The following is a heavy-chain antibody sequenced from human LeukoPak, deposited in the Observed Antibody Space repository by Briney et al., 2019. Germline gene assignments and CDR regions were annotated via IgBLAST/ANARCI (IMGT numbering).Heavy chain of an antibody. CDR3: ATPRGYSSGWSGIYDY. CDR2: MYLSGTT. Sequence: SETLSLTCTVSGDSINSLDLWSWVRQPPGKGLEWIGEMYLSGTTHSNPSVKSRVTISVDTSKNQFSLKLSSVTAADTAVYYCATPRGYSSGWSGIYDYWGQGTLVTVSS. J-gene: IGHJ4*02. V-gene: IGHV4-4*02. CDR1: GDSINSLDL. D-gene: IGHD6-19*01.